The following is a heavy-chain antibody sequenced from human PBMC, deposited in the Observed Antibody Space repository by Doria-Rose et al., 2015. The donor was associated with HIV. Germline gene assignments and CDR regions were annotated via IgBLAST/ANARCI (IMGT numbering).Heavy chain of an antibody. V-gene: IGHV2-26*01. D-gene: IGHD6-13*01. CDR1: GVSLSSPGMG. Sequence: QDSGPVLVKPTETLTLTCTVSGVSLSSPGMGVSWIRQPPGKSLEWLANISSDDERSYKTSLQSRLTISRCTSITQVLVTMTYMYPVDTATYYCARIKSSRWYHKSSFDFCGQGTLVIVSA. CDR3: ARIKSSRWYHKSSFDF. J-gene: IGHJ4*02. CDR2: ISSDDER.